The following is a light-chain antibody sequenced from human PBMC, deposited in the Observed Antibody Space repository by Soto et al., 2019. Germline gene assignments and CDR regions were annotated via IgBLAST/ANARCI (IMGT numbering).Light chain of an antibody. V-gene: IGLV2-14*01. CDR2: EVS. J-gene: IGLJ1*01. CDR3: FSYRSGNLSV. CDR1: SSDVGGYNY. Sequence: QSALTQPASVSGSPGQSITISCTGTSSDVGGYNYVSWYQQHPGKAPKFIIYEVSNRPSGVSNSFSGSNSGTTASLSIAELQAEDEAHYYCFSYRSGNLSVSGTGTKLTVL.